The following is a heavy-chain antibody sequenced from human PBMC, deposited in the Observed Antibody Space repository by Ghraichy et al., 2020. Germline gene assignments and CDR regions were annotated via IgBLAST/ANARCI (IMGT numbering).Heavy chain of an antibody. J-gene: IGHJ3*02. V-gene: IGHV4-39*01. D-gene: IGHD6-13*01. CDR2: IYYSGST. CDR3: ARVRIAAAGANDAFDI. Sequence: SETLSLTCTVSGGSISSSSYYWGWIRQPPGKGLEWIGSIYYSGSTYYNPSLKSRVTISVDTSKNQFSLKLSPVTAADTAVYYCARVRIAAAGANDAFDIWGQGTMVTVSS. CDR1: GGSISSSSYY.